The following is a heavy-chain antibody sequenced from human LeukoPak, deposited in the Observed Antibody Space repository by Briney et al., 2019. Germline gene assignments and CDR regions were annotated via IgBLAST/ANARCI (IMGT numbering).Heavy chain of an antibody. D-gene: IGHD6-13*01. V-gene: IGHV3-23*01. J-gene: IGHJ4*02. CDR3: AKGRAVYSSWYGCLFDY. Sequence: GGSLRLSCAASGFTFSSYAMSWVRQAPGKGLEWVSAISGSGDSTYYGDSVKGRFTISRDNSKNTLYLQMNSLRAEDTAVYYCAKGRAVYSSWYGCLFDYWGQGTLVTVSS. CDR2: ISGSGDST. CDR1: GFTFSSYA.